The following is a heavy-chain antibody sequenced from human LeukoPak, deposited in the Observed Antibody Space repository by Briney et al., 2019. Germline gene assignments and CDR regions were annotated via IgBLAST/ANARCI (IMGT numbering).Heavy chain of an antibody. J-gene: IGHJ2*01. Sequence: SQTLSLTCTVSGGSISSGGYYWSWIRQHPGKGLEWIGYIYYSGSTYYNPSLKSRVTISVDTSKNQFSLKLSSVTAADTAVYYCARDRYTVVSWYFDLWGRGTLVTVST. CDR1: GGSISSGGYY. V-gene: IGHV4-31*03. D-gene: IGHD4-23*01. CDR3: ARDRYTVVSWYFDL. CDR2: IYYSGST.